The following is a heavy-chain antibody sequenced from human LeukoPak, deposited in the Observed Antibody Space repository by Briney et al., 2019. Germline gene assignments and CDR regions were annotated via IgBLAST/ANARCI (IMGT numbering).Heavy chain of an antibody. CDR3: ARDQTAVTGVWGTIDY. D-gene: IGHD2-8*02. CDR1: GFTFSSYW. V-gene: IGHV3-74*01. J-gene: IGHJ4*02. CDR2: INSDGSST. Sequence: GGSLRLSCAASGFTFSSYWMHWVRQAPGKGLVWVSRINSDGSSTSYADSVKGRFTISRDNSKKTLYLQMNSLRTEDTAVYYCARDQTAVTGVWGTIDYWGQGTLVTVSS.